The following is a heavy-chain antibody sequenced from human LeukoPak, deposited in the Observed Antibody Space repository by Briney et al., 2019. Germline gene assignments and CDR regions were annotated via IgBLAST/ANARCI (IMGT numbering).Heavy chain of an antibody. J-gene: IGHJ4*02. D-gene: IGHD6-19*01. Sequence: PGGSLRLSCAASGFTFSSYGMHWVRQAPGKGLEWVSAIRGSGGGTYYADSVKGRFTISRDNSKNTLYLQMNSLRDEDTALYYCAKAGIGVVGYFDYWGQGTLVTVSS. V-gene: IGHV3-23*01. CDR1: GFTFSSYG. CDR2: IRGSGGGT. CDR3: AKAGIGVVGYFDY.